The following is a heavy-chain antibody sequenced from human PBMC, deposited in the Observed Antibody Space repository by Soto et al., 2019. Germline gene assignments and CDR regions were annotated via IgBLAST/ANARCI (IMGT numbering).Heavy chain of an antibody. D-gene: IGHD6-19*01. J-gene: IGHJ5*02. CDR3: AKDPQKEQWLVRVVWFDP. CDR2: ISGSGGST. Sequence: HPGGSLRLSCAASGFTFSSYAMSWVRQAPGKGLEWVSAISGSGGSTYYADSVKGRFTISRDNSKNTLYLQMNSLRAEDTAVYYCAKDPQKEQWLVRVVWFDPWGQGTLVTVSS. CDR1: GFTFSSYA. V-gene: IGHV3-23*01.